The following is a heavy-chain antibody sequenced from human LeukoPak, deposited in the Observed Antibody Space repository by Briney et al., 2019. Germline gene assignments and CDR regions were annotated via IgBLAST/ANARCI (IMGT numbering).Heavy chain of an antibody. CDR3: AREGGYYDGSGYYSLALGY. D-gene: IGHD3-22*01. Sequence: KPSETLSLTCTVSGGSISSDDYYWSWIRQPPGKGLEWIGYIYYSGSTYYNPSLKSRVTISVDTSKNQFSLKLSPVTAADTAVYYCAREGGYYDGSGYYSLALGYWGQGTLVTVSS. CDR1: GGSISSDDYY. V-gene: IGHV4-30-4*01. J-gene: IGHJ4*02. CDR2: IYYSGST.